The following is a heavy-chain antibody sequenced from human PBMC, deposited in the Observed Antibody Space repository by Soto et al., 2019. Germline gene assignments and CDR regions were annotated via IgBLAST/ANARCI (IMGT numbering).Heavy chain of an antibody. Sequence: PGGSLRLSCAASGFTFSDYCMSWIRQAPGKGLEWVSYISSSGSTIYYADSVKGRFTISRDNAKNSLYLQMNSLRAEDTAVYYCARDGYDSSGYSPPGDAFDIWGQGTMVTVS. CDR1: GFTFSDYC. D-gene: IGHD3-22*01. CDR2: ISSSGSTI. CDR3: ARDGYDSSGYSPPGDAFDI. V-gene: IGHV3-11*01. J-gene: IGHJ3*02.